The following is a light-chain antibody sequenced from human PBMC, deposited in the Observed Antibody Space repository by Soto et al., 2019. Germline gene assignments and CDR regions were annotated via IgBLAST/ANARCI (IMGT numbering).Light chain of an antibody. J-gene: IGKJ1*01. CDR1: QGIRDD. Sequence: DIQMTQSPSSLSAAVGDRVTITCRASQGIRDDLGWYQQKPGKAPNLLIYKASSLENGVPSRFSGSGSGTDFTLTISSLQPEDFATYYCQQYNSQWTFGPGTKVDIK. CDR3: QQYNSQWT. V-gene: IGKV1-17*01. CDR2: KAS.